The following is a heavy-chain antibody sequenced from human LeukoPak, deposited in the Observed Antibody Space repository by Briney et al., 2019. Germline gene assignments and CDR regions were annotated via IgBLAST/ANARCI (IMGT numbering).Heavy chain of an antibody. Sequence: SETLSLTCTVSGGSISSSSYYWGRIRQPPGKGLEWIGSIYYSGSTYYNPSLKSRVTISVDTSKNQFSLKLSSVAAADTAVYYCARRPEYYYGSGSYSEYYFDYWGQGTLVTVSS. CDR3: ARRPEYYYGSGSYSEYYFDY. CDR2: IYYSGST. D-gene: IGHD3-10*01. J-gene: IGHJ4*02. V-gene: IGHV4-39*01. CDR1: GGSISSSSYY.